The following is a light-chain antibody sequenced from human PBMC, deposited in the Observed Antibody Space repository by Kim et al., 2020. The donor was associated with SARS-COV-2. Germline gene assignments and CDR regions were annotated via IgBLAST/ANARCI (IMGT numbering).Light chain of an antibody. CDR1: SSDVGDYNF. CDR2: EVS. CDR3: SSYTSSTPLDV. J-gene: IGLJ1*01. V-gene: IGLV2-14*01. Sequence: QSALTQPASVSGSPGQSITISCTGTSSDVGDYNFVSWYQQHPGKAPKLMIYEVSDRPSGVSNRYSGSKSGNTASLTISGLQAEDEAEYYCSSYTSSTPLDVFGTGTKVTVL.